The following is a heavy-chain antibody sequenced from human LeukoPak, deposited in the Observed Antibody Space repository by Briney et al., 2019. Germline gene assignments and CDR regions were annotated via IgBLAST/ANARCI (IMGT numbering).Heavy chain of an antibody. J-gene: IGHJ4*02. CDR2: IYYSGST. CDR1: GGSISSSSYY. D-gene: IGHD6-19*01. Sequence: PSETLSLTCTVSGGSISSSSYYWGWIRQPPGKGLEWIGSIYYSGSTYYNPSLKSRVTISVDTSKNQFSLKLSSVTAADTAVYYCARGPYSSGWYDYFDYWGQGTLVTVSS. CDR3: ARGPYSSGWYDYFDY. V-gene: IGHV4-39*07.